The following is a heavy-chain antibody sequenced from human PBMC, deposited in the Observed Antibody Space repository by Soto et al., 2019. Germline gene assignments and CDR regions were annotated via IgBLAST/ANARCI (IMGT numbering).Heavy chain of an antibody. J-gene: IGHJ6*02. D-gene: IGHD6-19*01. CDR1: GYSFTSYW. CDR2: IYPGDSGT. Sequence: GESLKISCKGSGYSFTSYWIGWVRQMPGKGLEWMGIIYPGDSGTRYSPSFQGQVTISADKSISTAYLQWISLKASDTAMYYCARHNIGSGWYGGASTGPLKVYYYGMDVWGQGTTVTVSS. V-gene: IGHV5-51*01. CDR3: ARHNIGSGWYGGASTGPLKVYYYGMDV.